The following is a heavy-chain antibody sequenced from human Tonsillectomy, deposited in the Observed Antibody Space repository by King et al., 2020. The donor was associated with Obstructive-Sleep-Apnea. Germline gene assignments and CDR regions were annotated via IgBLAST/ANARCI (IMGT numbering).Heavy chain of an antibody. Sequence: VQLVESGGGLVQPGGSLRLSCAASGFTFSSYAMSWVRQAPGQGLEWASGISGSGGSTYYADSVKGRFTLSRDNSKNTPYLQMNSLRAEDTAVNYCAKGWEYTAMVTIDYWGQGTLVTVSS. CDR2: ISGSGGST. CDR3: AKGWEYTAMVTIDY. V-gene: IGHV3-23*04. CDR1: GFTFSSYA. D-gene: IGHD5-18*01. J-gene: IGHJ4*02.